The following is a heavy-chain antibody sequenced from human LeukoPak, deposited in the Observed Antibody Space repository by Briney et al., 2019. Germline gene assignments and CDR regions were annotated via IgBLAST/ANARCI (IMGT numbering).Heavy chain of an antibody. CDR1: GGSISSSSYY. CDR3: ARHPRSSNCEGCIDY. V-gene: IGHV4-39*01. J-gene: IGHJ4*02. CDR2: IYYSGST. Sequence: PSETLSLTCTVSGGSISSSSYYWGWIRQPPGKGLEWIGSIYYSGSTCYNPSLKSRVTISVDTSKNQFSLKLSSVTAADTAVYYCARHPRSSNCEGCIDYWGQGTLVTVSS. D-gene: IGHD6-13*01.